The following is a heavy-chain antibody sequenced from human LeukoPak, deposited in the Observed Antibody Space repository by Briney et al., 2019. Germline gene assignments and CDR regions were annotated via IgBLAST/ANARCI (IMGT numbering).Heavy chain of an antibody. CDR1: GGYISSYY. J-gene: IGHJ5*02. D-gene: IGHD4-17*01. CDR3: ARLNGYGDYRNWFDP. V-gene: IGHV4-4*09. CDR2: IYTSGST. Sequence: KPSETLSLTCTVSGGYISSYYWSWIRQPPGKGLEWIGYIYTSGSTNYNPSLKSRVTISVDTSKNQFSLKLSSVTAADTAVYYCARLNGYGDYRNWFDPWGQGTLVTVSS.